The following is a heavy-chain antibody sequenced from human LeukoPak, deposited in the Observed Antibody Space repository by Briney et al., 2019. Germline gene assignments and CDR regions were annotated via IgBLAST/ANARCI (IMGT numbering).Heavy chain of an antibody. V-gene: IGHV3-7*01. D-gene: IGHD3-3*01. J-gene: IGHJ3*02. CDR2: IKQDGSEK. CDR1: GFTFNDYW. CDR3: ARGGATTFGLWGNAFDI. Sequence: PGGSLRLSCAASGFTFNDYWMTWVRQAPGKGLEWVANIKQDGSEKYYVDSVKGRFTISRDNAKNSLYLQMNSQRAEDTAVYYCARGGATTFGLWGNAFDIWGQGTMVTVSS.